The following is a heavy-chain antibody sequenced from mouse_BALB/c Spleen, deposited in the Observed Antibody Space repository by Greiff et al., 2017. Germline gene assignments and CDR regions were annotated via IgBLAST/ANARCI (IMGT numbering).Heavy chain of an antibody. J-gene: IGHJ2*01. CDR3: AREGDYYGSKGYLDY. Sequence: EVMLVESGGGLVKPGGSLKLSCAASGFTFSSYAMSWVRQTPEKRLEWVASISSGGSTYYPDSVKGRFTISRDNARNILYLQMSSLRSEDTAMYYCAREGDYYGSKGYLDYWGQGTTLTVSS. D-gene: IGHD1-1*01. CDR1: GFTFSSYA. CDR2: ISSGGST. V-gene: IGHV5-6-5*01.